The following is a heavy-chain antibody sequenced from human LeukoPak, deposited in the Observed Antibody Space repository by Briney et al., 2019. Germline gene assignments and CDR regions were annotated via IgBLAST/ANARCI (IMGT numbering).Heavy chain of an antibody. V-gene: IGHV3-7*01. Sequence: GSLRLSCAASGFTLSNYWMSWVRQAPGKGLEWVANIKRGGSEIYYVGSVRGRFTISRDNAKNSLYLQMNSLRAEDTAVYYCTRDHQGTWIYDFEYWGQGTLVTVSS. CDR3: TRDHQGTWIYDFEY. CDR2: IKRGGSEI. J-gene: IGHJ4*02. D-gene: IGHD2-2*01. CDR1: GFTLSNYW.